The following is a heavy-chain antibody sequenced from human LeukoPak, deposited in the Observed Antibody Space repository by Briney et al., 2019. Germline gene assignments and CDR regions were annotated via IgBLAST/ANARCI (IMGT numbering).Heavy chain of an antibody. V-gene: IGHV7-4-1*02. D-gene: IGHD2-15*01. CDR2: INTNTGNP. CDR1: GYTFTSRA. CDR3: ARGGYPYLSTWYSDY. Sequence: ASVKVSRKASGYTFTSRAINWVRQAPGQGLEWMGWINTNTGNPTYAQGFTGRFVFSLDTSVSTAYLQISSLKAEDTAMYYCARGGYPYLSTWYSDYWGQGTLVTVSS. J-gene: IGHJ4*02.